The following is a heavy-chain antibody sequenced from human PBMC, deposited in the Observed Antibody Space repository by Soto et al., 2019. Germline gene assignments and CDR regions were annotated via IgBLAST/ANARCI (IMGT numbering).Heavy chain of an antibody. D-gene: IGHD5-12*01. V-gene: IGHV3-23*01. CDR1: GFSFSDYS. Sequence: GGSLRLSCAASGFSFSDYSMAWVRQTPEKGLEWVSGMSIGGEKTFYIDSVKGRFIVSRDSSRDTVYFQMNRLRVEDTAVYYCARWNGYGGLWGQGTLVTVSS. CDR3: ARWNGYGGL. CDR2: MSIGGEKT. J-gene: IGHJ4*02.